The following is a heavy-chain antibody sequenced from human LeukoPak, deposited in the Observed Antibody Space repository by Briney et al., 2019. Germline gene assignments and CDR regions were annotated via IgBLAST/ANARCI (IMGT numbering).Heavy chain of an antibody. CDR2: FYARGNS. CDR1: GASIRAYY. V-gene: IGHV4-4*07. J-gene: IGHJ4*01. Sequence: SETLSLTCTVSGASIRAYYWNWIRQPAGKGLEWIGHFYARGNSNYNPSLKSRVTMSVDTSKSHFSLKLRSVTAADSAVYYCAKELPGAGLFDSWGLGTLVTVSS. CDR3: AKELPGAGLFDS. D-gene: IGHD2-21*02.